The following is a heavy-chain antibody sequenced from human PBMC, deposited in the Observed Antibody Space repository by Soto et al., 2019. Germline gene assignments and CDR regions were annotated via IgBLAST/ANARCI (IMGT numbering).Heavy chain of an antibody. V-gene: IGHV1-69*01. CDR3: ARPTSGYYHDAFDI. D-gene: IGHD3-22*01. J-gene: IGHJ3*02. Sequence: QMQLMQSGSEVKKHGSSVKVSCKASGGTFPSDTISWVRQAPGQGLEWMGGIVPIFGTPNYAQKFQGRVTITADGSTNTAYMELSSLRSEATAVYYCARPTSGYYHDAFDIWGQGTLVTVSS. CDR1: GGTFPSDT. CDR2: IVPIFGTP.